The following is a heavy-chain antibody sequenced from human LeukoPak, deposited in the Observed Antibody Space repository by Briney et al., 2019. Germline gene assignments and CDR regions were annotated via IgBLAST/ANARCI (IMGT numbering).Heavy chain of an antibody. CDR2: ISYDGSNK. V-gene: IGHV3-30*04. CDR1: GFTFSSYA. J-gene: IGHJ4*02. Sequence: PGGSLRLSCAASGFTFSSYAMNWVGRAPGKGLEWVAVISYDGSNKYYADSVKGRFTISRDNSKNTLYLQMNSLRAEDTAVYYCARVGHWGQGTLVTVSS. CDR3: ARVGH.